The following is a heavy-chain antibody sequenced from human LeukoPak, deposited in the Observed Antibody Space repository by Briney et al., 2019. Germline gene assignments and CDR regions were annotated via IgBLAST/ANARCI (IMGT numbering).Heavy chain of an antibody. CDR1: GYTFTSYA. J-gene: IGHJ6*04. CDR2: INAGNGNT. V-gene: IGHV1-3*01. Sequence: ASVKVSCTASGYTFTSYAMHWVRQAPGQRLEWMGWINAGNGNTKYSQKFQGRVTITRDTSASTAYMELSSLRSEDTAVYYCARELSVGYCYGMDVWGKGTTVTVSS. CDR3: ARELSVGYCYGMDV. D-gene: IGHD2-15*01.